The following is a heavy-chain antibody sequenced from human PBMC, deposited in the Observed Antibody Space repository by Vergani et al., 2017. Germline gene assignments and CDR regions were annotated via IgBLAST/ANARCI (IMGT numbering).Heavy chain of an antibody. D-gene: IGHD3-3*01. Sequence: QVQLVESGGGVVQPGRSLRLSCAASGFTFSSYAMHWVRQAPGKGLGWVAVISYDGSNKYYADSVKGRFTISRDNSKNTLYLQMNSLRAADTAVYYCARDGYDFWSGYYESNWFDPWGQGTLVTVSS. CDR3: ARDGYDFWSGYYESNWFDP. V-gene: IGHV3-30-3*01. J-gene: IGHJ5*02. CDR2: ISYDGSNK. CDR1: GFTFSSYA.